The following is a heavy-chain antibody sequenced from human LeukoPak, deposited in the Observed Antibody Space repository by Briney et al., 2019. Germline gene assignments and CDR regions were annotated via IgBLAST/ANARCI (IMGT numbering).Heavy chain of an antibody. V-gene: IGHV3-11*01. CDR1: GFTFSDYY. CDR2: ISSSGSTI. Sequence: GGSLRLSCAASGFTFSDYYMSWIRQAPGKGLEWVSYISSSGSTIYYADSVKGRFTISRDNAKNSLYLQMNSLRAEDTAVYYCARLLYCSSTSCYRAFDIWGQGTMVTVSS. CDR3: ARLLYCSSTSCYRAFDI. J-gene: IGHJ3*02. D-gene: IGHD2-2*02.